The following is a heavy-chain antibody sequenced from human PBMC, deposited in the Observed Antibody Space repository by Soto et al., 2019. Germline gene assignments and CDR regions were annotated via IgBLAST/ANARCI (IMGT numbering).Heavy chain of an antibody. D-gene: IGHD3-16*02. Sequence: SETLSLTCTVSGGSISSSSYYWGWIRQPPGKGLEWIGSIYYSGSTYYNPSLKSRVTISVDTSKNQFSLKLSSVTAADTAVYYCARRRGRDVWGSYRYTGYFDYWGQGTLVTVSS. CDR1: GGSISSSSYY. CDR3: ARRRGRDVWGSYRYTGYFDY. CDR2: IYYSGST. V-gene: IGHV4-39*01. J-gene: IGHJ4*02.